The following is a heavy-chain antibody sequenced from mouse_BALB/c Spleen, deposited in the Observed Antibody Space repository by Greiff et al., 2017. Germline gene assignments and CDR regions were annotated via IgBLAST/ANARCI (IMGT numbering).Heavy chain of an antibody. CDR3: ATLPYFDY. D-gene: IGHD1-2*01. J-gene: IGHJ2*01. CDR2: IDPFNGGT. V-gene: IGHV1S135*01. CDR1: GYTFTSYY. Sequence: VQLQQPGAELVKPGASVKISCKASGYTFTSYYMHWVKQSHGKSLEWIGYIDPFNGGTSYNQKFKGKATLTVDKSSSTAYMHLSSLTSEDSAVYYCATLPYFDYWGQGTTLTVSS.